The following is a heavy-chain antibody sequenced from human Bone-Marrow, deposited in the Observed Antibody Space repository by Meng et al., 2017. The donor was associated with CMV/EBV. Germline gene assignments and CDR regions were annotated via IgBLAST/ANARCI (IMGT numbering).Heavy chain of an antibody. J-gene: IGHJ6*02. Sequence: GGSLRLSCTASGFTFNNYAMSWVRQAPGKGLEWVSGISGSGGSAFYADSAKGRFTISRDNSKNTLYLQMNSLRAEDTAVYYCAREDSSSSWDYYYGMDVWGQGTTVTVSS. D-gene: IGHD6-6*01. CDR1: GFTFNNYA. CDR2: ISGSGGSA. V-gene: IGHV3-23*01. CDR3: AREDSSSSWDYYYGMDV.